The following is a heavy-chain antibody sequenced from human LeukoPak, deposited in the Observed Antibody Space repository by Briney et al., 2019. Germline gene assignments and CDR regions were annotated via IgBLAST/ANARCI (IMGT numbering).Heavy chain of an antibody. Sequence: GGSLRLSCAASVFTFNSYGMHWVRQAPGTGLEWVAVISYDGSNEFYADSVKGRFTISRDNSKNTLYLQMNSLRAEDTAIYYCAKDGSPYGDYVYFDYWGQGTLVTVSS. D-gene: IGHD4-17*01. CDR3: AKDGSPYGDYVYFDY. CDR2: ISYDGSNE. CDR1: VFTFNSYG. J-gene: IGHJ4*02. V-gene: IGHV3-30*18.